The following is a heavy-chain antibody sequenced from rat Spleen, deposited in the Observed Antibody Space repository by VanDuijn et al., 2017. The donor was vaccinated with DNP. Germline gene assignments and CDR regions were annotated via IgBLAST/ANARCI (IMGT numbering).Heavy chain of an antibody. CDR3: ATSGYGYDGYPFAY. CDR2: ISSGGGIT. D-gene: IGHD1-12*03. CDR1: GFTFSNHG. V-gene: IGHV5S13*01. J-gene: IGHJ3*01. Sequence: EVQLVESGGGLVQPGRSLKLSCAVSGFTFSNHGMAWVRQAPTKGLEWVASISSGGGITDYRDSVKGRFTISRDNAKNTLFLQMDSLRSEDTATYYCATSGYGYDGYPFAYWGHGTLVTVSS.